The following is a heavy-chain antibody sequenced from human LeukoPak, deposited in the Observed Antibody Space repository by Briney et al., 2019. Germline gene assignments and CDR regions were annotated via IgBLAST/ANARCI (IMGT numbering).Heavy chain of an antibody. Sequence: SETLSLTCTVPGDSISSSSYYWGWVRQPRRRGRGWNGSIYYSGSTYYNASPKSRVTISVDTSKNHFSMNLSSVTAADTALYYCARHVHTNSWYMDYWGQGALVPASS. D-gene: IGHD6-13*01. CDR2: IYYSGST. J-gene: IGHJ4*02. V-gene: IGHV4-39*01. CDR1: GDSISSSSYY. CDR3: ARHVHTNSWYMDY.